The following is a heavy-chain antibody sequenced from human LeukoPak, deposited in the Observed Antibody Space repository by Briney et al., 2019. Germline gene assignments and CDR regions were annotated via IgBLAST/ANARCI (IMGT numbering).Heavy chain of an antibody. CDR1: GGSISSGGYS. CDR3: ARGGTMTTVPL. J-gene: IGHJ4*02. CDR2: IYHSGST. D-gene: IGHD4-17*01. V-gene: IGHV4-30-2*01. Sequence: SQTLSLTCAVSGGSISSGGYSWSCIRQPPGKGLEWIGYIYHSGSTYYNPSLKSRVTISMDRSKNQFSLNLSSVTAADTAVYYCARGGTMTTVPLWGQGTLVNVSS.